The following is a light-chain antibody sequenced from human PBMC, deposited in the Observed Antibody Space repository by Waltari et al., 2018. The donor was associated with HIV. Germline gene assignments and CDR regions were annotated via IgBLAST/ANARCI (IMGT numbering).Light chain of an antibody. J-gene: IGKJ4*01. CDR2: AAS. CDR3: QQSTSTPLT. V-gene: IGKV1-39*01. CDR1: QSIGRY. Sequence: DIQMTQSPSSLSASVGARVTITCRASQSIGRYLNWYQQKPGKAPKRLIYAASSLQSGVPPRFSGSVSGTDFTLAISSLQPEDFATYYCQQSTSTPLTFGGGTKVEI.